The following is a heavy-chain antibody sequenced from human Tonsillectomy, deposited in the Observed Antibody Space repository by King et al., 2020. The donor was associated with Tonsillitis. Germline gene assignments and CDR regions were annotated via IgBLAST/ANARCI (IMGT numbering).Heavy chain of an antibody. D-gene: IGHD1-1*01. Sequence: HVQLVESGGGVVQPGRSLRLSCAASGFTFRNYAMHWVRQAPGKGLEWVAIISTDGISKIYADSVKGRFTISRDSYKNTLYLQMNSLGDEDTAVYYCERDRGRRVLDIDSWGQGTLVTVSS. CDR1: GFTFRNYA. CDR2: ISTDGISK. J-gene: IGHJ4*02. V-gene: IGHV3-30*04. CDR3: ERDRGRRVLDIDS.